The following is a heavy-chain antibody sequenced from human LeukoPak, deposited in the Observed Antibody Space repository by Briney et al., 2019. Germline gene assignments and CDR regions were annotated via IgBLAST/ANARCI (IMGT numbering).Heavy chain of an antibody. CDR2: MNPNSGNT. CDR3: ARGWYYDILTGGDDAFDI. V-gene: IGHV1-8*01. J-gene: IGHJ3*02. D-gene: IGHD3-9*01. Sequence: GASVKVSCKASGYTFTSYDINWVRQATGQGLEWMGWMNPNSGNTGYAQKFQGRVTMTRNTSISTAYMELSSLRSEDTAVYYCARGWYYDILTGGDDAFDIWGQGTMVTVSS. CDR1: GYTFTSYD.